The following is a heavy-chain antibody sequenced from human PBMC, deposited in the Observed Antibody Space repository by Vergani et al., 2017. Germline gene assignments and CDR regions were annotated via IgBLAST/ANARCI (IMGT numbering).Heavy chain of an antibody. J-gene: IGHJ5*02. CDR1: GFTFDDYG. Sequence: EVQLVESGGGVVRPGGSLRLSCAASGFTFDDYGMSWVRQAPGKGLEWVSGINWNGGSTGYADSVKGRFTISRDNAKNSLYLQMDSLRAEDTALYYCARAVVTAAFGNWFDPWGQGTLVTVSS. CDR3: ARAVVTAAFGNWFDP. V-gene: IGHV3-20*04. CDR2: INWNGGST. D-gene: IGHD2-21*02.